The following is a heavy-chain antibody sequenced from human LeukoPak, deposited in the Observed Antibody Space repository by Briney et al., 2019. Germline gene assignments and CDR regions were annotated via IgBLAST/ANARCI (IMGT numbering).Heavy chain of an antibody. CDR1: GYTFTSYG. J-gene: IGHJ6*02. D-gene: IGHD5-18*01. V-gene: IGHV1-18*01. CDR3: ARVRGGYSYGYYYYYGMDV. Sequence: ASVKVSCKASGYTFTSYGISWVRQAPGQGLEWMGWIGAYNGNTNYAQKLQGRVTMTTDTSTSTAYVELRSLRSDDTAVYYCARVRGGYSYGYYYYYGMDVWGQGTTVTVSS. CDR2: IGAYNGNT.